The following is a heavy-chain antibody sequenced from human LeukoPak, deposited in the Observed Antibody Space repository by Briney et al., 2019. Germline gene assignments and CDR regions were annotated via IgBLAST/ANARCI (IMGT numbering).Heavy chain of an antibody. CDR1: GGSISSGSYY. CDR3: ARASITIFGVAYGMDV. J-gene: IGHJ6*02. Sequence: SQTLSLTCPVSGGSISSGSYYWSWIRQPAGKGLEWIGRIYTSGSTNYNPSLKSRVTISVDTSKNQFSLKLSSVTAADTAVYYCARASITIFGVAYGMDVWGQGTTVTVSS. CDR2: IYTSGST. D-gene: IGHD3-3*01. V-gene: IGHV4-61*02.